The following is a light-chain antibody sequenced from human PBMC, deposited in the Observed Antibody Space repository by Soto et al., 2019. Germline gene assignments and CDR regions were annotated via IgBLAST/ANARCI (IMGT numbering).Light chain of an antibody. CDR3: GTWDNSLNSWV. CDR1: SSNIGRNF. CDR2: QND. Sequence: QSVLTQPPSVSAAPGQKVTISCSGSSSNIGRNFVSWYQQLPGAAPKLLIYQNDKRPSGIPDRFPGSKSGTSATLGITGLQTGDEADYYCGTWDNSLNSWVFGGGTKLTVL. V-gene: IGLV1-51*02. J-gene: IGLJ3*02.